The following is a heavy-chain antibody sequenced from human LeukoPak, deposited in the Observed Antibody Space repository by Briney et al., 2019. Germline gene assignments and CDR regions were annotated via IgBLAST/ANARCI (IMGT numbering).Heavy chain of an antibody. CDR3: ARWVTGYSYGLDY. Sequence: PSETLSLTCAVYGGSFSGYYWSWIRQPPGKGLEWIGEINHSGSTNYNPSLKSRVTISVDTSKNQFSLKLSSVTAADTAVYYCARWVTGYSYGLDYWGQGTLVTVSS. D-gene: IGHD5-18*01. J-gene: IGHJ4*02. CDR2: INHSGST. V-gene: IGHV4-34*01. CDR1: GGSFSGYY.